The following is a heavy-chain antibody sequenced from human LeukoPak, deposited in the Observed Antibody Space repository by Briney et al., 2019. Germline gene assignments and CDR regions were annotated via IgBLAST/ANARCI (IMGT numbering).Heavy chain of an antibody. CDR1: GGTFSSYA. CDR2: IIPIFGTA. V-gene: IGHV1-69*13. CDR3: AGYYYDSSGYSY. Sequence: ASVKVSCKASGGTFSSYAISWVRQAPGQGLGWMGGIIPIFGTANYAQKFQGRVTITADESTSTAYMELSSLRSEDTAVYYCAGYYYDSSGYSYWGQGTLVTVSS. D-gene: IGHD3-22*01. J-gene: IGHJ4*02.